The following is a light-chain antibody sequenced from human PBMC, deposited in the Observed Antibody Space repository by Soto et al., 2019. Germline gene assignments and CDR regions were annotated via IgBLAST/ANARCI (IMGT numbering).Light chain of an antibody. CDR1: QSISSSY. J-gene: IGKJ2*01. V-gene: IGKV3-20*01. CDR2: AAS. Sequence: EIVLTQSPGTLSLSPGERATLSCRASQSISSSYLAWYQQKPGQAPRLLIYAASSRATGIPDRFSGSGSGTDFTLTIRGLEPEDLAVYYCQQYGSPSYTFGQGPSWRSN. CDR3: QQYGSPSYT.